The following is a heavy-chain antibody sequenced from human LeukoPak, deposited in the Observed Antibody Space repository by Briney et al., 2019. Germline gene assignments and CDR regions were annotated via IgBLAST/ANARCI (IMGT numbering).Heavy chain of an antibody. J-gene: IGHJ4*02. CDR1: GFIVSSNY. CDR2: IYSGGST. CDR3: ARAPCSSTSCFFDY. D-gene: IGHD2-2*01. V-gene: IGHV3-53*01. Sequence: GGSLRLSCAASGFIVSSNYMSWVRQAPGKGLEWVSVIYSGGSTYYADSVKGRFTISRDNSKNTLYLQMNSLRAEDTAVYYCARAPCSSTSCFFDYWGQGTLVTVSS.